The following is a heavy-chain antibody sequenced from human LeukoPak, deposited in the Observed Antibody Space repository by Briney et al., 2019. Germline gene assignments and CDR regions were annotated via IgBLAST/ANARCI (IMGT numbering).Heavy chain of an antibody. CDR1: GFTFSSYE. V-gene: IGHV3-48*03. J-gene: IGHJ6*04. CDR2: ISSSGSTI. D-gene: IGHD3-9*01. Sequence: PGASLRLSCAASGFTFSSYEMSWVRQAPGKGLEWVSYISSSGSTIYYADSVKGRFTISRDNAKNSLYLQMNSLRAEDTAVYYCASYRALRYFDWFPYYYYGMDVWGKGTTVTVSS. CDR3: ASYRALRYFDWFPYYYYGMDV.